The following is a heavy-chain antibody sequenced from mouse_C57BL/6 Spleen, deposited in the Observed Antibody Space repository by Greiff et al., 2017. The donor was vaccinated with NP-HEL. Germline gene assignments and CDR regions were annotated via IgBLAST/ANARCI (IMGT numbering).Heavy chain of an antibody. J-gene: IGHJ1*03. D-gene: IGHD1-1*01. CDR1: GYTFTSYW. Sequence: QVHVKQPGTELVKPGASVKLSCKASGYTFTSYWMHWVKQRPGQGLEWIGNINPSNGGTNYNEKFKSKATLTVDKSSSTAYMQLSSLTSEDSAVYYCARRHYGSSNGYFDVWGTGTTVTVSS. CDR2: INPSNGGT. V-gene: IGHV1-53*01. CDR3: ARRHYGSSNGYFDV.